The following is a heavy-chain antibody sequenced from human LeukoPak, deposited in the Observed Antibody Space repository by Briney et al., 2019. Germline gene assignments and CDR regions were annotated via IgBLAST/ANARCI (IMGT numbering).Heavy chain of an antibody. Sequence: GGSLRLSCAASGFTFDNYGMSWVRQAPGKVLEWVSGINWNGGSTGYADSVTGRFTLSRDNDKNSLYLQMNSLRAKDTALYYCVRGGLVAFFIDYWGQGTLVTVSS. V-gene: IGHV3-20*04. CDR3: VRGGLVAFFIDY. J-gene: IGHJ4*02. CDR1: GFTFDNYG. D-gene: IGHD2-15*01. CDR2: INWNGGST.